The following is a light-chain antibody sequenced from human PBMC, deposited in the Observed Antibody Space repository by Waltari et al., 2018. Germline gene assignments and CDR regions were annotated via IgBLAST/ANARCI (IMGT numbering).Light chain of an antibody. CDR2: GAS. Sequence: DIVMTQSPATLSVSPGERATLSCRASQSVGTNLAWYQQRTGQAPRLLLYGASSRATGIPARFSGSGSGTDFTLTINSLQPEDFALYYCQQYHNWPPWAFGQGTKVEIK. CDR1: QSVGTN. CDR3: QQYHNWPPWA. J-gene: IGKJ1*01. V-gene: IGKV3-15*01.